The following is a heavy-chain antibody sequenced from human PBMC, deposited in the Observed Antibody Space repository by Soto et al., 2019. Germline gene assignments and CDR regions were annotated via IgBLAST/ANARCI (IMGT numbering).Heavy chain of an antibody. J-gene: IGHJ4*02. CDR3: ARVEAAAGGDYFDY. V-gene: IGHV4-59*01. Sequence: PSETLSLTCTVSGGSISSYYWSWIRQPPGKGLEWIGYIYYSGSTTYNPSLKSRVTISVDTSKNQFSLKLSSVTAADTAVYYCARVEAAAGGDYFDYWGQGTLVTVSS. CDR2: IYYSGST. CDR1: GGSISSYY. D-gene: IGHD6-13*01.